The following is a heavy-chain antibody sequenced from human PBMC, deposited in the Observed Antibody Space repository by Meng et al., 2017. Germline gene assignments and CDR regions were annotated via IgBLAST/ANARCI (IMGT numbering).Heavy chain of an antibody. CDR1: GFTFSSYA. V-gene: IGHV3-30*04. D-gene: IGHD5-18*01. J-gene: IGHJ4*02. Sequence: GESLKISCAASGFTFSSYAMHWVRQAPGKGLEWVAVISYDGSNKYYADSVKGRFTISRDNSKNTLYLQMNSLRAEDTAVYYCARWDTAMAIDYWGQGTLVTVSS. CDR2: ISYDGSNK. CDR3: ARWDTAMAIDY.